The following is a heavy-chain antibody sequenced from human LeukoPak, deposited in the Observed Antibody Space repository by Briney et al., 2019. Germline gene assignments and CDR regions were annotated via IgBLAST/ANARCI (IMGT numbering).Heavy chain of an antibody. Sequence: PGGSLRLSCAASGFTFSSYSMNWVRQAPGKGLELVSSIRTSSSYIYYADSVKGRFTISRDNTKNSLYLQMNSLRAEDTAVYYCARCLEGGDILTGSGYWGQGTLVTVSS. CDR2: IRTSSSYI. J-gene: IGHJ4*02. CDR3: ARCLEGGDILTGSGY. V-gene: IGHV3-21*01. D-gene: IGHD3-9*01. CDR1: GFTFSSYS.